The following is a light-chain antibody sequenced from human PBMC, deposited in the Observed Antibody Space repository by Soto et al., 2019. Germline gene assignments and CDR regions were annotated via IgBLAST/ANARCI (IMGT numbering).Light chain of an antibody. Sequence: VLTQTPLSSPVTLGQPASISCRSSQSLVHSDGNTYLSWLQQRPGQPPRLLIHKISNRFSGVPSQFSASEARTYSTLNISSVESEDVGVYYGMQYTQFPHRVFGGGTKVEIK. CDR1: QSLVHSDGNTY. V-gene: IGKV2-24*01. J-gene: IGKJ4*01. CDR2: KIS. CDR3: MQYTQFPHRV.